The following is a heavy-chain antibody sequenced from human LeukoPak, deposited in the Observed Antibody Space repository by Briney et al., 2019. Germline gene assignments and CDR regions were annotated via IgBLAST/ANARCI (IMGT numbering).Heavy chain of an antibody. CDR2: IRAGDHST. CDR1: GFTFSSYA. V-gene: IGHV3-23*01. Sequence: GGSLRLSCTASGFTFSSYAMMWVHQAPGKGLELVSTIRAGDHSTYYADSVKGRFTISRDNSKHTLFLQMNSLRAEDTAVYFCARDPNGDYIGAFDMWGPGTTVTVSS. CDR3: ARDPNGDYIGAFDM. J-gene: IGHJ3*02. D-gene: IGHD4-17*01.